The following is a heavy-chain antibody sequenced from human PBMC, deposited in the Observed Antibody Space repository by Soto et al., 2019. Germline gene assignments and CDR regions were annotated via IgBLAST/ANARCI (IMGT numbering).Heavy chain of an antibody. D-gene: IGHD2-21*01. CDR1: GGSISDNW. J-gene: IGHJ4*02. CDR2: IYHSGTT. Sequence: QVQLQESGPGLVKPSGTLFLTCAVSGGSISDNWWSWVRQPPGKGLEWIGEIYHSGTTYYTPSLRSRVVILVDKHASQMSLSLSSVTAADTAVYYCARHVAVPRTRGFDYWGPGTLVAVSS. V-gene: IGHV4-4*02. CDR3: ARHVAVPRTRGFDY.